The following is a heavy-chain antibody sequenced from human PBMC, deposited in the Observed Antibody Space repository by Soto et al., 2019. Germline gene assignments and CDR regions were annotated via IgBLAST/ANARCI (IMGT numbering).Heavy chain of an antibody. J-gene: IGHJ4*02. CDR1: GGSISSYY. D-gene: IGHD4-17*01. CDR3: ARDSHQPYGGNSYFDY. V-gene: IGHV4-59*01. Sequence: SETLSLTCTVSGGSISSYYWSWIRQPPGKGLEWIGYIYYSGSTNYNPSLKSRVTISVDTSKNQFSLKLSSVTAADTAVYYCARDSHQPYGGNSYFDYWGQGTLVTVSS. CDR2: IYYSGST.